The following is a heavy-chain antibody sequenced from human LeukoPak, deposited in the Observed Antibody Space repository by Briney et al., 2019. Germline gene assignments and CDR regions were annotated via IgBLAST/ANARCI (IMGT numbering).Heavy chain of an antibody. J-gene: IGHJ4*02. CDR1: GFTFSSYA. D-gene: IGHD2-21*01. CDR2: IRSKAYGGTT. CDR3: TRGSQGGGAPRNY. V-gene: IGHV3-49*05. Sequence: KTGGSLRLSCAASGFTFSSYAMSWFRQAPGKGLEWVGFIRSKAYGGTTEYAASVKGRFTISRDDSKSIAYLQMNSLKTEDTAVYYCTRGSQGGGAPRNYWGQGTLVTVSS.